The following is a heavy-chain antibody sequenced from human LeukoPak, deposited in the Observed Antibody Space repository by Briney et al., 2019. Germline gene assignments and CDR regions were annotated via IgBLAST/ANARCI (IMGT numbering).Heavy chain of an antibody. CDR2: INPNSGGT. CDR3: ARDLHYYDSSGYFGPPIKKDAFDI. V-gene: IGHV1-2*02. CDR1: GYTFTGYY. J-gene: IGHJ3*02. D-gene: IGHD3-22*01. Sequence: AASVKVSCKASGYTFTGYYMHRVRQAPGQGLEWMGWINPNSGGTSYAQKFQGRVTVTRDTSISTAYMELSRLRSDDTAVYYCARDLHYYDSSGYFGPPIKKDAFDIWGQGTMVTVSS.